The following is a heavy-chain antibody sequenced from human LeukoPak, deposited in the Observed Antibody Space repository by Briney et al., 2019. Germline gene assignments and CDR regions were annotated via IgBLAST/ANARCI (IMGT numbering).Heavy chain of an antibody. J-gene: IGHJ4*02. Sequence: ASVKVSCKASGYTFTSYGISWVRQAPGQGLEWMGWISAYNGNTNYAQKLPGRVTMTTDTSTSTAYMELRSLRSDDTAVYYCAREGGEHYYDSSGYSDYWGQGTLVTVSS. V-gene: IGHV1-18*01. CDR2: ISAYNGNT. CDR1: GYTFTSYG. CDR3: AREGGEHYYDSSGYSDY. D-gene: IGHD3-22*01.